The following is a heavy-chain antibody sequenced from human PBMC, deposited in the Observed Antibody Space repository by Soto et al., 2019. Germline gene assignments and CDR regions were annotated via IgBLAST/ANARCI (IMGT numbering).Heavy chain of an antibody. D-gene: IGHD3-10*01. CDR1: GFILSNYD. Sequence: EVQLLESGGDLVQPGGSLRLSCAASGFILSNYDMSWVRQAPGKGLEWVSGISSAGTTYYADSVKGRFTISRDNSENTLYLQMNSRRAEDTAVYYCARNLGGGADCWGQGTLVTASS. CDR3: ARNLGGGADC. CDR2: ISSAGTT. J-gene: IGHJ4*02. V-gene: IGHV3-23*01.